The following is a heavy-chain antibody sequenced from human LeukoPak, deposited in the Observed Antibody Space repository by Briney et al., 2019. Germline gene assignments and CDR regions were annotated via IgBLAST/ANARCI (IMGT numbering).Heavy chain of an antibody. CDR3: ARGYGDYVRYYFDY. J-gene: IGHJ4*02. CDR2: IWYDGSNK. Sequence: PGGSLRLSCAASGFTFSSYGMHWVRQAPGKGLEWVAVIWYDGSNKYYVDSVKGRFTISRDNSKNTLYLQTNSLRAEDTAVYYCARGYGDYVRYYFDYWGQGTLVTVSS. CDR1: GFTFSSYG. D-gene: IGHD4-17*01. V-gene: IGHV3-33*01.